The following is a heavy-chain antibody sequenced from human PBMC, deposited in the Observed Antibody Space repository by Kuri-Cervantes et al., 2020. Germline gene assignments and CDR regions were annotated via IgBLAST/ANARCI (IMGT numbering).Heavy chain of an antibody. J-gene: IGHJ4*02. CDR3: AAESVYSGSRAAVD. CDR2: IIPIFGTA. V-gene: IGHV1-69*06. CDR1: GYTFTSYD. D-gene: IGHD1-26*01. Sequence: SVKVSCKASGYTFTSYDISWVRQAPGQGLEWMGGIIPIFGTANYAQKFQGRVTITADKSTSTAYMELSSLRSEDTAVYYCAAESVYSGSRAAVDWGQGTLVTVSS.